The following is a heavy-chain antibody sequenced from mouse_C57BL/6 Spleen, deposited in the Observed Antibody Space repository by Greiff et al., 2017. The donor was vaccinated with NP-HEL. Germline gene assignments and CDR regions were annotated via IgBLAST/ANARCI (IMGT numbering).Heavy chain of an antibody. CDR3: ARDNWDGYAMDY. Sequence: DVHLVESGPGLVKPSQSLSLTCSVTGYSITSGYYWNWIRQFPGNKLEWMGYISYDGSNNYNPSLKNRISITRDTSKNQFFLKLNSVTTEDTATYYCARDNWDGYAMDYWGQGTSVTVSS. CDR2: ISYDGSN. V-gene: IGHV3-6*01. J-gene: IGHJ4*01. D-gene: IGHD4-1*01. CDR1: GYSITSGYY.